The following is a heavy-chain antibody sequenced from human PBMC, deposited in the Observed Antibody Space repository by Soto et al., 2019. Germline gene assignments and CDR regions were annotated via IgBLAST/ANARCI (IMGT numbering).Heavy chain of an antibody. CDR1: GFTFSSYG. V-gene: IGHV3-33*01. CDR2: IWYDGSNK. Sequence: QVQLVESGGGVVQPGRSLRLSCAASGFTFSSYGMHWVRQAPGKGLEWVAVIWYDGSNKYYADSVKGRFTISRDNSKNTLYLQMNSLRAEDTAVYYCARDPAASAPVCVMDVLCQGTTVTVSS. J-gene: IGHJ6*02. D-gene: IGHD6-13*01. CDR3: ARDPAASAPVCVMDV.